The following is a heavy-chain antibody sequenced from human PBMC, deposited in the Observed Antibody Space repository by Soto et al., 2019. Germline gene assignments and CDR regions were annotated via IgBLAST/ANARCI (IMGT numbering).Heavy chain of an antibody. J-gene: IGHJ4*02. Sequence: GASVKFSCKAPRDTFTSYYINWVRQAPGQGLEYMGWINPNNGATNYAQNFQGRVTMTWDTSISTAYMEVRRLRSDDTAVYYCAPHYPDSSGYFDHWGQGTLVTVSS. CDR3: APHYPDSSGYFDH. D-gene: IGHD3-22*01. V-gene: IGHV1-2*02. CDR1: RDTFTSYY. CDR2: INPNNGAT.